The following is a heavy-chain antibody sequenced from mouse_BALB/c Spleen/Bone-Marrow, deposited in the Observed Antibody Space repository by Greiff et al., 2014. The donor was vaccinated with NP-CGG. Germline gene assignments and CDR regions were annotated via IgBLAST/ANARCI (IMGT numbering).Heavy chain of an antibody. CDR3: ARDWYFDV. CDR2: INPSTGYT. V-gene: IGHV1-7*01. Sequence: VQGVESGAELAKPGASVKMSCKASGYTFTSYWMHWVKQRPGQGPEWIGYINPSTGYTEYNQKFKDKATLTADKSSSTAYMQLSSLTSEDSAVYYCARDWYFDVWGAGTTVTVSS. CDR1: GYTFTSYW. J-gene: IGHJ1*01.